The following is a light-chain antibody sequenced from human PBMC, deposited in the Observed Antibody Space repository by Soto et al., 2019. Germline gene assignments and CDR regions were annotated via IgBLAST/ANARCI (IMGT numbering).Light chain of an antibody. CDR1: ESVDIY. J-gene: IGKJ4*01. CDR3: TRRRNWPPLP. V-gene: IGKV3-11*01. Sequence: ETVLTQSPATLSLSPGDTATLSCRASESVDIYLAWYQQQPGQAPRLLIYHASNRATGIPAKFSGSGSGTDFTLTIRRLAPGDSAVYYCTRRRNWPPLPFGGGTRVEI. CDR2: HAS.